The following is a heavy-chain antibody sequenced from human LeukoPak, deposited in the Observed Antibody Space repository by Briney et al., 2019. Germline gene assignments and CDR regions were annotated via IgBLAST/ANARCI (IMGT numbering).Heavy chain of an antibody. D-gene: IGHD2-8*01. CDR1: GFTFSSYS. V-gene: IGHV3-21*01. Sequence: PGGSLRLSCAASGFTFSSYSMNWVRQAPGKGLEWVSSISSSSSYIYYADSVKGRFTISRDNAKNSLYLQMNSLRAEDTAVYYCASAYCTNGVCFSDAFDIWGQGTMVTVSS. CDR3: ASAYCTNGVCFSDAFDI. J-gene: IGHJ3*02. CDR2: ISSSSSYI.